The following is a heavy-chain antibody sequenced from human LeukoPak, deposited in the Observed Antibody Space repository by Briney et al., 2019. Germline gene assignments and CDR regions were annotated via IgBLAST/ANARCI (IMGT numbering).Heavy chain of an antibody. D-gene: IGHD6-25*01. CDR3: ARKKRSFDI. Sequence: GGTLRLSCAVSGFTFSDYYKTWIRMTPRPGLERISYISNSGCAIYYTGSVKIRFTISKNNAKNALYLEMNSLRAVDSAVYYCARKKRSFDIWGQGTVVTVSS. V-gene: IGHV3-11*01. J-gene: IGHJ3*02. CDR1: GFTFSDYY. CDR2: ISNSGCAI.